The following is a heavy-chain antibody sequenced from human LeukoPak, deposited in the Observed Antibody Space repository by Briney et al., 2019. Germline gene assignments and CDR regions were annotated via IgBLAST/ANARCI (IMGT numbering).Heavy chain of an antibody. D-gene: IGHD3-3*01. CDR1: GYTFTGYY. Sequence: VASVKVSCKASGYTFTGYYMHWVRQAPGQGLEWMGWINPNSGGTNYAQKFQGRVTMTRDTSISTAYMELSRLRSDDTAVYYCARDYFGVVPYYYYMDVWGKGTTVTVSS. CDR2: INPNSGGT. V-gene: IGHV1-2*02. J-gene: IGHJ6*03. CDR3: ARDYFGVVPYYYYMDV.